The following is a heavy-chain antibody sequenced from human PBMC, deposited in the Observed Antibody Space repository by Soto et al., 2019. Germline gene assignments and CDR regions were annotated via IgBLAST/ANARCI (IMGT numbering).Heavy chain of an antibody. CDR3: ARHFHLAVAGTFWFDP. J-gene: IGHJ5*02. Sequence: PSETLSLTCTVSGGSISSSSYYWGWIRQPPGKGLEWIGSIYYSGSTYYNPSLKSRVTISVDTSKNQVSLKLSSVTAADTAVYYCARHFHLAVAGTFWFDPWGQGTLVTVSS. CDR1: GGSISSSSYY. D-gene: IGHD6-19*01. CDR2: IYYSGST. V-gene: IGHV4-39*01.